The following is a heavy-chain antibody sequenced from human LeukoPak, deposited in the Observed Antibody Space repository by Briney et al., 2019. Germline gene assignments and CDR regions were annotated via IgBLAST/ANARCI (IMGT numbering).Heavy chain of an antibody. CDR2: IRSSGGST. D-gene: IGHD2-15*01. Sequence: AGGSLRLSCSASGSTFKTYSMSWVRQAPGKGLEWVSGIRSSGGSTYYADSVKGRFTISRDNSRNTLYLQMNSLSAEDTAVYYCAKSAYCSGGSCYSIGYFDYWGQGTLVTVSS. V-gene: IGHV3-23*01. CDR1: GSTFKTYS. CDR3: AKSAYCSGGSCYSIGYFDY. J-gene: IGHJ4*02.